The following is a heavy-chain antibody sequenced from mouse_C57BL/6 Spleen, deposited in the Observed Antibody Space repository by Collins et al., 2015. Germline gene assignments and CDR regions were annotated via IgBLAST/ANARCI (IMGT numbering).Heavy chain of an antibody. V-gene: IGHV1-64*01. Sequence: QVQLQQPGAELVKPGASVKLSCKASGYTFTSYWMHWVKQRPGQGLEWIGMIHPNSGSTNYNEKFKSKATLTVDKSSSTAYMQLSSLTSEDSAVYYCARPLLYWYFDVWGTGTTVTVSS. CDR2: IHPNSGST. J-gene: IGHJ1*03. CDR1: GYTFTSYW. CDR3: ARPLLYWYFDV.